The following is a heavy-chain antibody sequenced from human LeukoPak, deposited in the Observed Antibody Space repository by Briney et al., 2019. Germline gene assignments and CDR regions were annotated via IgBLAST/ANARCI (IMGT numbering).Heavy chain of an antibody. CDR1: GGSISSSNW. V-gene: IGHV4-4*02. J-gene: IGHJ4*02. CDR3: ARQYTGEGFDY. CDR2: IYHSGST. Sequence: SETLSLTCAVSGGSISSSNWWSWVRQPPGKGLEWIREIYHSGSTNYIPSLKSRVTISVDKSKNQFSLKLSSVTAADTAVYYCARQYTGEGFDYWGQGTLVTVSS. D-gene: IGHD3-10*01.